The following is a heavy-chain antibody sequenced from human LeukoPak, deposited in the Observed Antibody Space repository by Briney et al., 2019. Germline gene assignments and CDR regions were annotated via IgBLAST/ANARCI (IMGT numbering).Heavy chain of an antibody. J-gene: IGHJ4*02. V-gene: IGHV3-11*04. Sequence: NPGGSLRLSCAASGFTFSDYYMSWIRQAPGKGLEWVSYISSSGSTIYYADSVKGRFTISRDNAKNSLYLQMNSLRAEDTAVYYCARVSYYYDSSGYSFFDYWGQGTLVTVSS. CDR2: ISSSGSTI. CDR3: ARVSYYYDSSGYSFFDY. D-gene: IGHD3-22*01. CDR1: GFTFSDYY.